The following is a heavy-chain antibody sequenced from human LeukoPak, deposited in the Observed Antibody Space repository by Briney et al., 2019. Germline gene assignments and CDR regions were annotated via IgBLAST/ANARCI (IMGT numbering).Heavy chain of an antibody. V-gene: IGHV4-39*01. CDR2: LYYSGST. J-gene: IGHJ4*02. CDR3: ARLSKGRYFDYIFDY. D-gene: IGHD3-9*01. CDR1: GGSVSSTEFS. Sequence: SETLSLTCTVSGGSVSSTEFSWRWIRQPPGKGLQRVGNLYYSGSTSYHPSLNSRVTMSVDTSKNQFSLKMTSVTAADTAVYYCARLSKGRYFDYIFDYWGQGSLVTVSS.